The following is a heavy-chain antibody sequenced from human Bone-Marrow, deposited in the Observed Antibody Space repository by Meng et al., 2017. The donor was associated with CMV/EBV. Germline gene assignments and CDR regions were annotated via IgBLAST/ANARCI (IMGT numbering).Heavy chain of an antibody. V-gene: IGHV3-30*04. CDR2: ISNDGKKD. J-gene: IGHJ4*02. CDR1: GFTFSGYG. D-gene: IGHD3-3*01. CDR3: ARDTDYDFWSGYHHFDY. Sequence: GESLKISCATSGFTFSGYGMHWVRQAPGKGLEWVAFISNDGKKDHYADSVKGRFTISRDNSNSTLFLQMNRLRAEDTAVYYCARDTDYDFWSGYHHFDYWGQGTLVTVSS.